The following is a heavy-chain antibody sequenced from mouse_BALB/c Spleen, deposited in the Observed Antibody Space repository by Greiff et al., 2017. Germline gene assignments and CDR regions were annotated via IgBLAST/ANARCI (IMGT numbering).Heavy chain of an antibody. D-gene: IGHD2-12*01. V-gene: IGHV5-9-4*01. CDR1: GFTFSSYA. Sequence: EVQRVESGGGLVKPGGSLKLSCAASGFTFSSYAMSWVRQSPEKRLEWVAEISSGGSYTYYPDTVTGRFTISRDNAKNTLYLEMSSLRSEDTAMYYCARGNDGTHWYFDVWGAGTTVTVSS. J-gene: IGHJ1*01. CDR3: ARGNDGTHWYFDV. CDR2: ISSGGSYT.